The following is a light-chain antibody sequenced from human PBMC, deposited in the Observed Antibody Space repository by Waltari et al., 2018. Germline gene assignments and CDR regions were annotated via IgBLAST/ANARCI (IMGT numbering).Light chain of an antibody. CDR3: NSYTSTSTRVV. CDR1: SNDVGAYNY. J-gene: IGLJ3*02. Sequence: QSALTQPASVSGSPGQSITISCTGTSNDVGAYNYVPWYQQHPGKAPKLSIYEVSNRPSGVSSRFSGSKSGNTASLTISGLQAEDEADYYCNSYTSTSTRVVFGGGTKLTVL. CDR2: EVS. V-gene: IGLV2-14*01.